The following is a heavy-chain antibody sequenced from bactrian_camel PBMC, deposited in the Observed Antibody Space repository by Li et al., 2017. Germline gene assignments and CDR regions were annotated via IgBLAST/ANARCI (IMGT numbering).Heavy chain of an antibody. CDR3: ALRNWWLQRNCGTENQNTFRS. CDR2: IYIGGSRT. J-gene: IGHJ6*01. D-gene: IGHD7*01. CDR1: QYTTSSLS. V-gene: IGHV3S31*01. Sequence: DVQLVESGGGSVEAGGSLRLSCVASQYTTSSLSMGWFRQAPGKEREAVAAIYIGGSRTYYADSVKGRFTISQDNAINTLYLQMDSLKPEDTAMYFCALRNWWLQRNCGTENQNTFRSWGQGTQVTVS.